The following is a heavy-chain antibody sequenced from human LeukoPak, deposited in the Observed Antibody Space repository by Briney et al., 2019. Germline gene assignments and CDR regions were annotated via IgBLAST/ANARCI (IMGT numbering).Heavy chain of an antibody. J-gene: IGHJ3*02. CDR1: GGSISSYY. V-gene: IGHV4-59*08. D-gene: IGHD6-19*01. CDR2: IYYSGST. Sequence: RSSETLSLTCTVSGGSISSYYWSWIRQPPGKGLEWIGYIYYSGSTNYNPSLKSRVTISVDTSKNQFSLKLSSVTAADTAVYYCARHNRQWLVWKHAFAIWGQGTMVTVSS. CDR3: ARHNRQWLVWKHAFAI.